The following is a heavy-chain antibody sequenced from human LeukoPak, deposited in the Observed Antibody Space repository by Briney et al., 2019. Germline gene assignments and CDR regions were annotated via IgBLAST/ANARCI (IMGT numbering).Heavy chain of an antibody. D-gene: IGHD3-10*01. CDR1: GGSFSGYY. V-gene: IGHV4-34*01. J-gene: IGHJ4*02. CDR3: ARSPRPQYYYGSGSTYYFDY. Sequence: TSETLSLTCAAYGGSFSGYYWSWIRQPPGKGLEWIGEINHSGTTNYNPSLKSRVTISVDTSKNQFFLKLSSVTAADTAVYYGARSPRPQYYYGSGSTYYFDYWGQGTLVTVSS. CDR2: INHSGTT.